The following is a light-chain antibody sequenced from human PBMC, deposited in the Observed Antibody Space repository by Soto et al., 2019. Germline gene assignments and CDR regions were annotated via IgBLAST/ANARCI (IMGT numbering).Light chain of an antibody. CDR1: QTISSW. J-gene: IGKJ1*01. V-gene: IGKV1-5*01. Sequence: DIQMTQSPSTLSASVGARVTITCRASQTISSWLAWYQQKPGKAPKLLTFDASTLESGVPSRFRGSGSATEFTLSISSLKPDDFATYYCQQYSTYPWTFGQGTKVDIK. CDR2: DAS. CDR3: QQYSTYPWT.